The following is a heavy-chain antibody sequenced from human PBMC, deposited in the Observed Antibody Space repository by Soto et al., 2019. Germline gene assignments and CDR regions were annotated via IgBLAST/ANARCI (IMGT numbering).Heavy chain of an antibody. CDR1: WFNFTSST. CDR3: ARDRLGRDYYDD. V-gene: IGHV3-53*01. J-gene: IGHJ4*02. Sequence: RLSCTASWFNFTSSTMTWVRQAPGKGLEWVALIYTGGSTFHADSVKGRFTISRDNIKNILYLQMNSLRAEDTAIYYCARDRLGRDYYDDWGQGTLVTVSS. CDR2: IYTGGST. D-gene: IGHD3-16*01.